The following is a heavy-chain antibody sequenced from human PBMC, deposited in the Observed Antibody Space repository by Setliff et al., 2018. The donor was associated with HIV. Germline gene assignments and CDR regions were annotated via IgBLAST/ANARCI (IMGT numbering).Heavy chain of an antibody. D-gene: IGHD5-12*01. CDR2: VSNNGPT. J-gene: IGHJ2*01. Sequence: SETLSLTCIVSGVSITDTNYYWGWIRQPPGKGLEWIGSVSNNGPTYHNPSLKSRVASFIDTSKNHFSLYLNSVTAADTAVYYCARHVSPEYSDYTHWYFDLWG. CDR3: ARHVSPEYSDYTHWYFDL. CDR1: GVSITDTNYY. V-gene: IGHV4-39*01.